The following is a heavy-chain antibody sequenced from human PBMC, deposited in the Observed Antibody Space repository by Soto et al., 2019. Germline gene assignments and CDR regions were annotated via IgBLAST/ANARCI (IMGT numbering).Heavy chain of an antibody. CDR2: ISGSGGSR. CDR3: AISSWSLYYFDY. Sequence: GGSLRLSCAGSGFNFSSFAMTWVRQAPGKGLEWVSTISGSGGSRFYAASVKGRFTISRDNAKNSLYLQMNSLRAEDTAVYYCAISSWSLYYFDYWGQGTLVTVSS. D-gene: IGHD6-13*01. J-gene: IGHJ4*02. CDR1: GFNFSSFA. V-gene: IGHV3-23*01.